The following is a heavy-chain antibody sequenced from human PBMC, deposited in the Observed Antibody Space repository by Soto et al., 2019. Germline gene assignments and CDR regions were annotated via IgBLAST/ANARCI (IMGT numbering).Heavy chain of an antibody. CDR1: GLTFGSYW. CDR3: ARGKWELLGGDY. V-gene: IGHV3-74*01. D-gene: IGHD1-26*01. Sequence: EVQLVESGGGLVQPGGSLRLSFEALGLTFGSYWMHWVGKAPGKGLVWVSRINSDGSSTSYADSVKGRFTISRDNAKNTLYLQMNSLRAEDTAVYYCARGKWELLGGDYWGQGTLVTVSS. J-gene: IGHJ4*02. CDR2: INSDGSST.